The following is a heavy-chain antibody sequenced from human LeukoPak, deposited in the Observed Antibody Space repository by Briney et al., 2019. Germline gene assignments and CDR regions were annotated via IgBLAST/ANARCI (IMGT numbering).Heavy chain of an antibody. CDR3: ARDRSQEFDP. V-gene: IGHV3-30*04. CDR1: RFTFRNYA. J-gene: IGHJ5*02. CDR2: ISSDGTNK. Sequence: GESLKISCVASRFTFRNYAMHWVRQAPGKGLEWVAVISSDGTNKDYADSVKGRSSISRDNSKNTPYLQMNRLRADDTAVYYCARDRSQEFDPWGQGTLVTVSS. D-gene: IGHD3-10*01.